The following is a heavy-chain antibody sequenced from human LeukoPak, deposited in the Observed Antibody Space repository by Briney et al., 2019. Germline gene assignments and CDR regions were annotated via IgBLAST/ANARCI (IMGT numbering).Heavy chain of an antibody. D-gene: IGHD3-3*01. Sequence: ASVKVSCKASGYTFTSYDINWVRQATGQGLEWMGWMNPNSGNTGYAQKFQGRVTMTRNTSISTAYMELSSLRSEDTAVCYCARAFWSGYSDFDYWGQGTLVTVSS. CDR3: ARAFWSGYSDFDY. CDR2: MNPNSGNT. CDR1: GYTFTSYD. V-gene: IGHV1-8*01. J-gene: IGHJ4*02.